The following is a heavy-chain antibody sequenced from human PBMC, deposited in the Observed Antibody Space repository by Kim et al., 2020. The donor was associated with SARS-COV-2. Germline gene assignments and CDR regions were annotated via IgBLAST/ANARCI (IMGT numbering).Heavy chain of an antibody. J-gene: IGHJ4*02. Sequence: GGSLRLSCAASGFTFNDAGMNWVRQAPGEGLEWVCRIQSKTVGGTVDYSASVKGAFTISRDDSKNTSYLQMCGLKSEDTAVCVCTTVHWCGENFDHWVQG. V-gene: IGHV3-15*01. CDR1: GFTFNDAG. CDR3: TTVHWCGENFDH. CDR2: IQSKTVGGTV. D-gene: IGHD3-10*01.